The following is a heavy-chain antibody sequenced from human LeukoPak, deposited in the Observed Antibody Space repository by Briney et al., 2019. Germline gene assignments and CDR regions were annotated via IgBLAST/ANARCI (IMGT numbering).Heavy chain of an antibody. CDR3: AREGSIAAAGLDHY. V-gene: IGHV3-48*03. CDR1: GFTFSSYE. Sequence: GGSLRLSCTASGFTFSSYEMNWVRQAPGKGLEWVSYIRSDGSTIFYADSVKGRFTISRDNAKNSLYLQMNSLRAEDTAVYYCAREGSIAAAGLDHYWGQGTLVTVSS. D-gene: IGHD6-13*01. J-gene: IGHJ4*02. CDR2: IRSDGSTI.